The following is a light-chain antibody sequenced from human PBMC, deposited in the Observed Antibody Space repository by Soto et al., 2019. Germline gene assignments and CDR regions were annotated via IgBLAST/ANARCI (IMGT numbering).Light chain of an antibody. V-gene: IGKV1-39*01. J-gene: IGKJ5*01. CDR2: AAS. CDR1: QSISSY. Sequence: DIQMTQSPSSLSASVGDRVTITCQASQSISSYLNWYQQKPGKAPKLLIYAASSLQSGVPSRFSGSGSGTDFTLTISSLQPEDFATYYCQQFSNYPHVFGQGTRLEIK. CDR3: QQFSNYPHV.